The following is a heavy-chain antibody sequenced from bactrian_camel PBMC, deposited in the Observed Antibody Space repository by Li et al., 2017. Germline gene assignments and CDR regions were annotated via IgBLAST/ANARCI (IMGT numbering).Heavy chain of an antibody. J-gene: IGHJ4*01. D-gene: IGHD1*01. CDR1: TSSSARHH. CDR2: IDSTGYT. V-gene: IGHV3S55*01. CDR3: AVRGSRGACTLTLSAFDI. Sequence: HVQLVESGGGSVQAGESLTLSCAAYTSSSARHHMAWFRQVPGEEREGIAAIDSTGYTQYVDSVKDRFTISRDNAKKPLYLQLNTLNPEDSAIYYCAVRGSRGACTLTLSAFDIWGQGTQVTVSS.